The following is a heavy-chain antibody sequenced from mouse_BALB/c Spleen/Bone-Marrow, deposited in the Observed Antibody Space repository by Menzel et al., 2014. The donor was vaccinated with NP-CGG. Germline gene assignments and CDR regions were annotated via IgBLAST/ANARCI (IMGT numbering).Heavy chain of an antibody. J-gene: IGHJ3*01. V-gene: IGHV5-12*02. D-gene: IGHD2-4*01. CDR2: ISNGGGST. Sequence: EVKLMESGGGLVQPGGSLKPSCATSGFTFSDYYMYWVRQTPEKRLEWVAYISNGGGSTYYPDTVKGRFTISRDNAKNTLYLQMSRLKSEDTAMYYCARHNYDETWFAYWGQGTLVTVSA. CDR1: GFTFSDYY. CDR3: ARHNYDETWFAY.